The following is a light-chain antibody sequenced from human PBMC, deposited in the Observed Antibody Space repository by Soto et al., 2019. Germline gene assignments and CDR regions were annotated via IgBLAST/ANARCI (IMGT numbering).Light chain of an antibody. V-gene: IGKV3D-15*01. Sequence: EIVLTQSPATLSLSPGESATLSCRASQSVTTYLAWYQQKPGQAPRLLIYDASSRATGIPARFSGSGSGTEFTLTISSLQSEDFAVYYCQQYNNWPTWTFGQGTKVDIK. CDR3: QQYNNWPTWT. CDR1: QSVTTY. J-gene: IGKJ1*01. CDR2: DAS.